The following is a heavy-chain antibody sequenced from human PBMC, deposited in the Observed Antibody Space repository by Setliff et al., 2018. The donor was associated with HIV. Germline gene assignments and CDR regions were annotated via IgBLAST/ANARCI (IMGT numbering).Heavy chain of an antibody. J-gene: IGHJ5*02. V-gene: IGHV4-4*07. Sequence: PSETLSLTCTVSGGSVTSYYWSWIRQPAGKRLEWIGRISISGDTNYNPSLKSRATMSLDTSKNQFSLKLNSVTAADTAVYYCASQGVRGAYTWFDPWGQGTRVTVSS. CDR3: ASQGVRGAYTWFDP. CDR2: ISISGDT. D-gene: IGHD3-10*01. CDR1: GGSVTSYY.